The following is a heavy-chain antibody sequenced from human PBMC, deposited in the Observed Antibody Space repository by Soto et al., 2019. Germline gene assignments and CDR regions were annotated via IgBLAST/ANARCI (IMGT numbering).Heavy chain of an antibody. J-gene: IGHJ4*02. CDR1: GFTVSSNY. CDR2: IYSGGST. V-gene: IGHV3-66*01. CDR3: ARDGTYYYDSSGYYLEDY. Sequence: GGSLRLSCAASGFTVSSNYMSWVRQAPGKGLEWVSVIYSGGSTYYADSVKGRFTISRDNSKNTLYLQMNSLRAEDTAVYYCARDGTYYYDSSGYYLEDYWGQGTLVTVSS. D-gene: IGHD3-22*01.